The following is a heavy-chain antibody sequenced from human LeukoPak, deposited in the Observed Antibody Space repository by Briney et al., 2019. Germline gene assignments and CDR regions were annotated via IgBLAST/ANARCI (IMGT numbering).Heavy chain of an antibody. V-gene: IGHV4-34*01. CDR1: GGSFSGYY. D-gene: IGHD6-19*01. CDR3: ASRLMIAVAGTGRSDYFDY. CDR2: VNHSGST. Sequence: TSETLSLTCAVYGGSFSGYYWSWIRQPPGKGLEWIGEVNHSGSTNYNPSLKSRVTISVDTSKNQFSLKLSSVTAADTAVYYCASRLMIAVAGTGRSDYFDYWGQGTLVTVSS. J-gene: IGHJ4*02.